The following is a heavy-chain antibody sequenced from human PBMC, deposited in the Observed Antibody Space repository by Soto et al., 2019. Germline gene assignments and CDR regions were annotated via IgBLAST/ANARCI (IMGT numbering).Heavy chain of an antibody. V-gene: IGHV4-31*03. CDR2: IYYSGSN. D-gene: IGHD3-22*01. CDR1: GGSIISGVYY. Sequence: QVQLQESGPGLVKPSQTLSLTCTVSGGSIISGVYYWSWIRQHPGKGLEWIGYIYYSGSNYSNPSLKSRVTISVDSSKNQFSLKLSSVTAADTAVYYCARDRPTYYDSSGYYPDSWGQGTLVTVSS. CDR3: ARDRPTYYDSSGYYPDS. J-gene: IGHJ4*02.